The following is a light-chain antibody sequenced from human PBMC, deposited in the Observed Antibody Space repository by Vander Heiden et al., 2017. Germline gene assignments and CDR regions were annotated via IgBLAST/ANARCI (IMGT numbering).Light chain of an antibody. CDR2: DAA. CDR3: QQYDNPPPHT. CDR1: PDISNY. V-gene: IGKV1-33*01. J-gene: IGKJ2*01. Sequence: DLPMNRSPSPLSASVGARLPTPSQASPDISNYLNSYHQKPGKAPNRLIYDAANLETGVLSRLSGSGSGTDYTFTTSSMQPEDIATDYCQQYDNPPPHTFGQGTKLEIK.